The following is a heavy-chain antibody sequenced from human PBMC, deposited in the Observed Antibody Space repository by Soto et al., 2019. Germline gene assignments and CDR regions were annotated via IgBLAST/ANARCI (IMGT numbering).Heavy chain of an antibody. CDR2: IHYSGST. J-gene: IGHJ5*02. Sequence: PSETLSLTCTVSVGSLSDYYWTWMRQPPGKGLEWIGYIHYSGSTNYNPSLKSRVTISVDTSKNQFSLKLRSVTAADTAMYHCARGGIAARKGRWFDPWGQGAPVTVSS. V-gene: IGHV4-59*01. CDR3: ARGGIAARKGRWFDP. CDR1: VGSLSDYY. D-gene: IGHD6-6*01.